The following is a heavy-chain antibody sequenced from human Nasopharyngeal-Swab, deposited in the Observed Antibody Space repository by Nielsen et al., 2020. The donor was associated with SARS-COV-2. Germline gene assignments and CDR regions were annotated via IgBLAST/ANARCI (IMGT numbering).Heavy chain of an antibody. CDR3: ARGGAARPGFDY. J-gene: IGHJ4*02. Sequence: RQAPGKGLEWIGYTYYSGSTYYNPSLKSRVTISVDTSKNQFSLKLSSVTAADTAVYYCARGGAARPGFDYWGQGTLVTVSS. D-gene: IGHD6-6*01. V-gene: IGHV4-31*02. CDR2: TYYSGST.